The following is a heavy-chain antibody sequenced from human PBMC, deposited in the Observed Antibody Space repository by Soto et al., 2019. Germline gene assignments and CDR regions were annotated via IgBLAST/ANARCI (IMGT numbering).Heavy chain of an antibody. J-gene: IGHJ5*02. CDR2: IKRDGSTT. D-gene: IGHD6-19*01. V-gene: IGHV3-74*01. CDR3: AKDRLASGAVARLDP. Sequence: GGSLRLSCAASGFTFSDYWMHWVRQAPGKGLEWVSRIKRDGSTTNYADSVKGRFTVSRDNSESTLYLQMNSVTAEDTAIYYCAKDRLASGAVARLDPWGQGTLVTVSS. CDR1: GFTFSDYW.